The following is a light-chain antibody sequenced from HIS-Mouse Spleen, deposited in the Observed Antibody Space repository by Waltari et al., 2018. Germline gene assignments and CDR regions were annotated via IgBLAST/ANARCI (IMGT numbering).Light chain of an antibody. J-gene: IGLJ2*01. V-gene: IGLV2-23*01. CDR3: CSYAGSSTSVV. CDR1: SSDVGSYNL. Sequence: QSALTQPASVSGSPGQSITISCTGTSSDVGSYNLVSWYQQHPGKAPKLMIYEGSKRPSGVSNRVSGSKSGNTASLTISGRQAEDEADYYCCSYAGSSTSVVFGGGTKLTVL. CDR2: EGS.